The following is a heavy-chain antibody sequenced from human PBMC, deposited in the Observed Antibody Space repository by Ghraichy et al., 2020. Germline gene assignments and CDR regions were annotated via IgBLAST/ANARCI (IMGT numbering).Heavy chain of an antibody. CDR2: ISGSGGST. CDR3: VKSAMIVVDGCDY. CDR1: GFTFSSYA. V-gene: IGHV3-23*01. J-gene: IGHJ4*02. Sequence: GESLNISCAASGFTFSSYAMSWVRQAPGKGLEWVSAISGSGGSTYYADSVKGRFTISRDNSKNTLYLQMNSLRAEDTAVYYCVKSAMIVVDGCDYWGQGTLVTVSS. D-gene: IGHD3-22*01.